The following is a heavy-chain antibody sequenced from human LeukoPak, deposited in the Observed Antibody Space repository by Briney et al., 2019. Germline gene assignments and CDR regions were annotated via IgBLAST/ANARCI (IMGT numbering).Heavy chain of an antibody. CDR2: ISGSVGST. V-gene: IGHV3-23*01. J-gene: IGHJ6*03. CDR1: GFTFSSYA. Sequence: GGSLRLSCAASGFTFSSYAMSWVRQAPGKGLEWVSAISGSVGSTYYADSVKGRFTISRDNSKNTLYLQMNSLRAEATAVYYCAKRRGLELLYYYYMDVWGKGTTVTVSS. CDR3: AKRRGLELLYYYYMDV. D-gene: IGHD1-7*01.